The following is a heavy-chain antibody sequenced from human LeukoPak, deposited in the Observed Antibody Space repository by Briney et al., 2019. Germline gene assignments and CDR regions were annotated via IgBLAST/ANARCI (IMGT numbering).Heavy chain of an antibody. CDR1: EYIFTTDY. V-gene: IGHV1-46*01. D-gene: IGHD3-3*01. CDR3: AQIFGVVTYGMDV. Sequence: ASVKVSCKASEYIFTTDYIHWVRQAPGQGLEWMGTINPSGDSTTYAQNLQGRVTMTRDTSTSTVYMELSSLTSEDTAVYYCAQIFGVVTYGMDVWGQGTTVTVSS. J-gene: IGHJ6*02. CDR2: INPSGDST.